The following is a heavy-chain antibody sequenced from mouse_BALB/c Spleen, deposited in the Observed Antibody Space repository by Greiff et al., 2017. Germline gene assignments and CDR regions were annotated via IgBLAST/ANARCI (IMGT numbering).Heavy chain of an antibody. J-gene: IGHJ4*01. CDR3: ARGALWRYYAMDY. Sequence: EVQLVESGGGLVKPGGSLKLSCAASGFTFSSYAMSWVRQTPEKRLEWVASISSGGSTYYPDSVKGRFTISRDNARNILYLQMSSLRSEDTAMYYCARGALWRYYAMDYWGQGTSVTVSS. V-gene: IGHV5-6-5*01. CDR2: ISSGGST. CDR1: GFTFSSYA. D-gene: IGHD1-1*02.